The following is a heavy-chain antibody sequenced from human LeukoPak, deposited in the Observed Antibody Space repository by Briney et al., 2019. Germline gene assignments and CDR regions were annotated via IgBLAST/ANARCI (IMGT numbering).Heavy chain of an antibody. CDR3: VRDPSGSPVFDP. V-gene: IGHV3-7*01. CDR1: GFTFSSYW. J-gene: IGHJ5*02. D-gene: IGHD3-10*01. CDR2: IKQDGSVK. Sequence: GGSLRLSCAASGFTFSSYWMNWVRQAPGKGLEWVANIKQDGSVKNYVDSVKGRFTISRDNAKNSLFLQMNSLRAEDTAVYYCVRDPSGSPVFDPWGQGTLVTVSS.